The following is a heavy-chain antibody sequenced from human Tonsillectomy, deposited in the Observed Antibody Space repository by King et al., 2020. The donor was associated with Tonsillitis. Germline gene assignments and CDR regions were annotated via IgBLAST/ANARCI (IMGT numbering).Heavy chain of an antibody. Sequence: VQLVESGGGVVQPGGSLRLSCAASGFTLDDYAMHWVRQAPGKGLEWVSLIIGDGGRTHYADSVKGRFTISRDNSKNSLYLQMNSLRTEDTALYYCAKNMYSDSSEELDYWGQGTLVTVSS. CDR2: IIGDGGRT. CDR1: GFTLDDYA. J-gene: IGHJ4*02. D-gene: IGHD3-22*01. V-gene: IGHV3-43*02. CDR3: AKNMYSDSSEELDY.